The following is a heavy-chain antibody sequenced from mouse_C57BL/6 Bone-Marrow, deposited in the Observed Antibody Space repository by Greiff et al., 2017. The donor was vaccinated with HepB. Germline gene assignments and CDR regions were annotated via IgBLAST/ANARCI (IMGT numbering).Heavy chain of an antibody. J-gene: IGHJ4*01. Sequence: EVQLVESEGGLVQPGSSMKLSCTASGFTFSDYYMAWVRQVPEKGLEWVANINYDGSSTYYLDSLKSRFIISRDNAKNILYLQMSSLKSEDTATYYCARDHPHYYAMDYWGQGTSVTVSS. CDR3: ARDHPHYYAMDY. V-gene: IGHV5-16*01. CDR1: GFTFSDYY. CDR2: INYDGSST.